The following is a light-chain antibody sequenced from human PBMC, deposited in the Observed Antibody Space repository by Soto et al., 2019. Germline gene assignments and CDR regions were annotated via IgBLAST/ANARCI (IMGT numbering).Light chain of an antibody. V-gene: IGLV1-47*01. J-gene: IGLJ3*02. CDR2: RNN. CDR1: SSNLGSSY. CDR3: AVWDDTLSVWV. Sequence: QSVLTQPPSASWTPVQRVTISCSGSSSNLGSSYVYWYQQLPGTAPKLLIYRNNQRPSGVPDRFSGSKSGTSASLAISGLRSEDEADYYCAVWDDTLSVWVFGGGTKLTVL.